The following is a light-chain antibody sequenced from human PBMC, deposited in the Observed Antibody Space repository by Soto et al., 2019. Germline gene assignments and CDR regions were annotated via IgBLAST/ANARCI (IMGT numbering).Light chain of an antibody. CDR2: AAS. Sequence: DIQMTQSPSSLAASVGDRVTITCRASQGISNYLAWYQQKPGKVPKLLIYAASTLQSGVPSRFSGSGSGTDFTLSISSLQPEDVATYYCQKYNSAAWTFGQGTKVEIK. J-gene: IGKJ1*01. V-gene: IGKV1-27*01. CDR1: QGISNY. CDR3: QKYNSAAWT.